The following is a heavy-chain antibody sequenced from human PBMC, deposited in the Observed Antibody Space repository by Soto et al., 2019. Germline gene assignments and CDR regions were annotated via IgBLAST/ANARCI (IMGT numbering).Heavy chain of an antibody. CDR3: TRDGDFYGFDV. V-gene: IGHV3-49*04. D-gene: IGHD3-3*01. CDR2: VRSKTYDGDA. CDR1: GFTSDEFA. J-gene: IGHJ6*02. Sequence: EVQLVESGGGFVQPGRSLRLSCTLSGFTSDEFALTWVRQAPGKGLEWLGLVRSKTYDGDAEDAASVKGRFTISRDESTSTAFLQMTSLKTEDTAVYYCTRDGDFYGFDVWGQGTTVTVSS.